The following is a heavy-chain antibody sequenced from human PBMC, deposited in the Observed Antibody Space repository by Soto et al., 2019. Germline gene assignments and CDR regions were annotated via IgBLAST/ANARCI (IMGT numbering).Heavy chain of an antibody. Sequence: SETLSLTCAVSGYSISSSNWWGWIRQPPGKGLEWIGYIYYSGSTYYNPSLKSRVTMSVDTSKNQFSMKLSSVTAVDKAVYYCERREDILTGYYKWFDTGAQGTMVPVS. J-gene: IGHJ5*02. D-gene: IGHD3-9*01. CDR3: ERREDILTGYYKWFDT. CDR1: GYSISSSNW. V-gene: IGHV4-28*01. CDR2: IYYSGST.